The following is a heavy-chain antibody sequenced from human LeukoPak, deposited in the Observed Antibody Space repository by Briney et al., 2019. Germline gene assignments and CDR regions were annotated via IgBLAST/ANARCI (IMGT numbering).Heavy chain of an antibody. CDR1: GASISSYY. D-gene: IGHD3-22*01. J-gene: IGHJ3*02. Sequence: SETLSLTCTVSGASISSYYWSWIRQPPGKGLEWIGYIYYSGSTNYNPSLKSRVTTSVDTSKNRFSLKLSSVTAADTAVYFCARAGLFDSSAYPYDAFDMWGQGTMVTVSS. CDR2: IYYSGST. CDR3: ARAGLFDSSAYPYDAFDM. V-gene: IGHV4-59*01.